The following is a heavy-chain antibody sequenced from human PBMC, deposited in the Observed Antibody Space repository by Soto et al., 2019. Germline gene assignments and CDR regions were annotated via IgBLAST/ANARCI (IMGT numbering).Heavy chain of an antibody. CDR1: DDSINSDKYY. Sequence: QLQLQESGPGLVKPSETLSLTCSVSDDSINSDKYYWGWIRQPPGKGLEWIGSIYYRGNAYYNPPLQPRVTISLDNSKSQFSLKLNSVTAADSAVYFCARLEGLATISYYFDFWGPGALVTVSS. V-gene: IGHV4-39*01. D-gene: IGHD3-9*01. CDR3: ARLEGLATISYYFDF. CDR2: IYYRGNA. J-gene: IGHJ4*02.